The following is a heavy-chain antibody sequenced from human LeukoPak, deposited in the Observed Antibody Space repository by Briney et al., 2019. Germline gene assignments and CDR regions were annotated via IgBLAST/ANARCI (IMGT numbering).Heavy chain of an antibody. V-gene: IGHV4-59*08. CDR3: ARCHYFGSGAYDY. J-gene: IGHJ4*02. D-gene: IGHD3-10*01. CDR2: IYYSGST. CDR1: GFTFSSYA. Sequence: NPGGSLRLSCAASGFTFSSYAMSWVRQPPGKGLEWIGYIYYSGSTNYNPSLKSRVTISVDTSKNQFSLKLSSVTAADTAVYYCARCHYFGSGAYDYWGQGTLVTVSS.